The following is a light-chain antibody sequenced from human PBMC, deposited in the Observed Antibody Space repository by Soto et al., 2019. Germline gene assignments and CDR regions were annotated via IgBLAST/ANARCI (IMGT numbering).Light chain of an antibody. Sequence: QSVLAQPASVSGSPGQSITISCTGTSSDVGGYNYVSWYQRHPVKAPKLMIYDVTNRPSGVSDRFSGSKSGNTASLTISGLQAEDEADYYCSSYTSSSTPYVFGTGTKAPS. J-gene: IGLJ1*01. CDR1: SSDVGGYNY. V-gene: IGLV2-14*01. CDR2: DVT. CDR3: SSYTSSSTPYV.